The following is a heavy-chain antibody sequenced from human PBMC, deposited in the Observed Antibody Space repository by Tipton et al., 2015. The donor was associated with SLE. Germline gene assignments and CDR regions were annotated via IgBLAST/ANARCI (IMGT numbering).Heavy chain of an antibody. CDR1: GFRFDDFA. D-gene: IGHD1-26*01. V-gene: IGHV3-9*01. CDR3: VRVGTPDYYMDV. J-gene: IGHJ6*03. CDR2: IGWNSGYI. Sequence: SLRLFCAASGFRFDDFAMHWVRQAPGKGLEWVSGIGWNSGYIGYADSVEGRFTISRDNAKNSLYLQMNSLRPEDTAFYYCVRVGTPDYYMDVWGKGTRVTVSS.